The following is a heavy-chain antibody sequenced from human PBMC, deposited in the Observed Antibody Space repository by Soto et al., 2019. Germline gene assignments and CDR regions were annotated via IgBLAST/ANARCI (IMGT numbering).Heavy chain of an antibody. CDR3: AREGGSGNYRYYAMDV. J-gene: IGHJ6*02. D-gene: IGHD3-10*01. Sequence: QVQLVQSGAEVKKPGYSVNVSCKDSGGTFSSYAISWVRQAPGQGLEWMRGIIPIFGTANYAQKFQGIVTITAYESTSTAYMVLSSLRSQVTAVYYCAREGGSGNYRYYAMDVWGQGTTVTVSS. CDR1: GGTFSSYA. CDR2: IIPIFGTA. V-gene: IGHV1-69*12.